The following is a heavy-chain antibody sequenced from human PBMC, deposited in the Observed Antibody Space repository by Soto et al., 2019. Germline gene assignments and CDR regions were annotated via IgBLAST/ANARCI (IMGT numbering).Heavy chain of an antibody. CDR2: ISSSSSYI. D-gene: IGHD3-22*01. CDR3: ASPEYYYDTSGWYY. V-gene: IGHV3-21*01. J-gene: IGHJ4*02. CDR1: GFTFSTYS. Sequence: EVQLVESGGGLVKPGGSLRLSCAASGFTFSTYSMNWVRQAPGKGLEWVSSISSSSSYIYYADSVKGRFTISRDNAKNSLYLQMNSLRAADTAVYYCASPEYYYDTSGWYYWGQGTLVTVSS.